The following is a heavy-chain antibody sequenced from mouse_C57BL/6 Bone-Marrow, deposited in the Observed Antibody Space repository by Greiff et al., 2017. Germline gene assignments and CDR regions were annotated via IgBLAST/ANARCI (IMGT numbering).Heavy chain of an antibody. Sequence: VQLQQSGAELARPGASVKMSCKASGYTFTSYGISWVKQRNGQGLEWIGEIYPRSGDTNYNEKFKGKATLTADKSSSTAYMELRSLTSEYSAVDFCFKQHWCFAYWGQGTLVTVSS. D-gene: IGHD1-1*02. V-gene: IGHV1-81*01. J-gene: IGHJ3*01. CDR2: IYPRSGDT. CDR3: FKQHWCFAY. CDR1: GYTFTSYG.